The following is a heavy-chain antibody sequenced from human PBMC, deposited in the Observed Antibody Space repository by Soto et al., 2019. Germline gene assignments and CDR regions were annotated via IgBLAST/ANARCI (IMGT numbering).Heavy chain of an antibody. CDR2: INAGNGNT. V-gene: IGHV1-3*01. Sequence: ASVKVSCKASGYTFTSYAMHWVRQAPGQRFEWMGWINAGNGNTKYSQKFQGRVTITRDTSASTAYMELSSLRSEDTAVYYCATETIFGVVPGYYGMDVWGQGTTVTVSS. J-gene: IGHJ6*02. CDR3: ATETIFGVVPGYYGMDV. CDR1: GYTFTSYA. D-gene: IGHD3-3*01.